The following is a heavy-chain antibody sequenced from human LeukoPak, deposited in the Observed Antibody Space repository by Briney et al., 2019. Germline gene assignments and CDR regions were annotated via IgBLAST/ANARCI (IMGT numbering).Heavy chain of an antibody. D-gene: IGHD3-10*01. CDR3: ARDPGLLLWFGESDSFDY. V-gene: IGHV3-7*01. CDR1: GFTFSSYW. CDR2: IKQDGSEK. Sequence: GGSLRLSCAASGFTFSSYWMSWVRQAPGKGLEWVANIKQDGSEKYYVDPVKGRFTISRDNAKNSLYLQMNSLRAEDTAVYYCARDPGLLLWFGESDSFDYWGQGTLVTVSS. J-gene: IGHJ4*02.